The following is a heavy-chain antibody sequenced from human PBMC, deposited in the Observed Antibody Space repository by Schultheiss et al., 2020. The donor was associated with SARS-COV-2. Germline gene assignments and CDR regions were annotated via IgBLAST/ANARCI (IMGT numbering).Heavy chain of an antibody. Sequence: SETLSLTCTVSGGSISSSNWWSWVRQPPGKGLEWIGEIYHSGSTNYNPSLKSRVTISVDSSKTQFSLKLSSVTAADTAVYYCASGVVGGIGYYFDYWGQGTLVTVSS. J-gene: IGHJ4*02. CDR2: IYHSGST. CDR1: GGSISSSNW. CDR3: ASGVVGGIGYYFDY. D-gene: IGHD1-26*01. V-gene: IGHV4-4*02.